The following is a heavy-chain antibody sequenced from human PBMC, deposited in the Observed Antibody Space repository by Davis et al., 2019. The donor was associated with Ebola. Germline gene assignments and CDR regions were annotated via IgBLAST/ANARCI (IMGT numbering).Heavy chain of an antibody. D-gene: IGHD4-23*01. CDR2: IYYSGST. J-gene: IGHJ4*02. CDR1: GGSISSYY. Sequence: GSLRLSCTVSGGSISSYYWSWIRQPPGKGLEWIGYIYYSGSTNYNPSLKSRVTISVDTSKNQFSLKLSSVTAADTAVYYCARSNSLWWYFHYWGQGTLVTVSS. V-gene: IGHV4-59*08. CDR3: ARSNSLWWYFHY.